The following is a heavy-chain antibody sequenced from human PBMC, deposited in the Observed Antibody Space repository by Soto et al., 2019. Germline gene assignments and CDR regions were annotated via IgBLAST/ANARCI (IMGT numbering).Heavy chain of an antibody. Sequence: QVQLQESGPGLVKPSETLSLTCAVSGGSISTYFWNWLRQPPGKGLEWIAYISDSGRILYNPSLXVXVXLPXDASKNQFSLRLSSVTAADTAVYYCARDRRAADATEVAFDFWGQGTMVTVSS. D-gene: IGHD6-13*01. CDR2: ISDSGRI. CDR3: ARDRRAADATEVAFDF. J-gene: IGHJ3*01. V-gene: IGHV4-59*01. CDR1: GGSISTYF.